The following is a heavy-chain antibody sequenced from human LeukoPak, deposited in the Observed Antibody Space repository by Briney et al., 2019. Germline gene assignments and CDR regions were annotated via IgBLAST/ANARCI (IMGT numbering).Heavy chain of an antibody. D-gene: IGHD5-24*01. CDR3: AREGQMATNEDYFDY. J-gene: IGHJ4*02. V-gene: IGHV4-59*01. Sequence: NPPETLSLTCTVSGGSISSYYWSWIRQPPGKGLEWIGYIYYSGSTNYNPSLKSRVTISVDTSKNQFSLKLSSVTAADTAVYYCAREGQMATNEDYFDYWGQGTLVTVSS. CDR2: IYYSGST. CDR1: GGSISSYY.